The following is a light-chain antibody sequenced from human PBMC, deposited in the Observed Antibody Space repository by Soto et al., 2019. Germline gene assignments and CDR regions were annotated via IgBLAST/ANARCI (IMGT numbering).Light chain of an antibody. CDR3: QQHDNSPWM. J-gene: IGKJ1*01. CDR1: QSVSSSY. V-gene: IGKV3-20*01. Sequence: EIVLTQSPGTLSLSPGERATLSCRASQSVSSSYLAWYQQKPGQTPRLLIYGASNRATGIPDRFSGSGSGTDFTLTISRLEPEDFAVYYCQQHDNSPWMFGQGTKVDIK. CDR2: GAS.